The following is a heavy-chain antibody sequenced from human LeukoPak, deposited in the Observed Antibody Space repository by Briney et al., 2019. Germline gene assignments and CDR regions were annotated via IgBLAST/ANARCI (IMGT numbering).Heavy chain of an antibody. D-gene: IGHD4-17*01. CDR1: GFTFSSYG. J-gene: IGHJ6*03. Sequence: PGGSLRLSCAASGFTFSSYGMSWVRQAPGKGLEWVSVIYSGGSTYYADSVKGRFTISRDNSKNTLYLQMNSLRAEDTAVYYCARETTVTTHYYMDVWGKGTTVTISS. CDR2: IYSGGST. CDR3: ARETTVTTHYYMDV. V-gene: IGHV3-66*01.